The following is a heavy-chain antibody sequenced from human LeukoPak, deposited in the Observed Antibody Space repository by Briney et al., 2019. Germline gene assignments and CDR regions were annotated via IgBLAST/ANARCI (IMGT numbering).Heavy chain of an antibody. D-gene: IGHD3-9*01. CDR2: IYYSGST. V-gene: IGHV4-39*01. Sequence: PSETLSLTCTVSGGSISSSSYYWGWIRQAPGKGLEWIGSIYYSGSTYYNPSLKSRVTISVDTSKNQFSLKLSSVTAADTAVYYCASEAARDYDILTGYAGANWFDPWGQGTLVTVSS. CDR1: GGSISSSSYY. J-gene: IGHJ5*02. CDR3: ASEAARDYDILTGYAGANWFDP.